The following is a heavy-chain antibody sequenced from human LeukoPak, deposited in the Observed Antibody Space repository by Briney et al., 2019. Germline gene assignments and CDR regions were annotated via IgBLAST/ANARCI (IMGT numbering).Heavy chain of an antibody. CDR3: AKGYCSDTNCPIDY. Sequence: GGSLRLSCAASGFTFSGYGMHWVRQAPGKGLEWVAVISYDGINKFYADSVKGRFTISRDNSKNTLYLQMNSLRAEDAAVYYCAKGYCSDTNCPIDYWGQGTLVTVSS. V-gene: IGHV3-30*18. CDR2: ISYDGINK. J-gene: IGHJ4*02. D-gene: IGHD2-2*01. CDR1: GFTFSGYG.